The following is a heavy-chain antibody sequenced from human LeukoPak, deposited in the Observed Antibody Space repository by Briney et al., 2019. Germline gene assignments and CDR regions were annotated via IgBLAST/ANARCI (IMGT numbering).Heavy chain of an antibody. J-gene: IGHJ4*02. D-gene: IGHD6-13*01. Sequence: GGSLRLSRAASGFTFSSYAMTWVRQAPGKGLEWVSFISDSGASTNYADSVKGRLTTSRDNSKNTLYLQMNSLRAEDTAVYYCAKYSTSWYGPFDYWGQGTLVTVSS. CDR3: AKYSTSWYGPFDY. CDR1: GFTFSSYA. V-gene: IGHV3-23*01. CDR2: ISDSGAST.